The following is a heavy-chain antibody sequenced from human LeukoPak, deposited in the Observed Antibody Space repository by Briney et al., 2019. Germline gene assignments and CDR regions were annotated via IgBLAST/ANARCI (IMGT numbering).Heavy chain of an antibody. D-gene: IGHD3-3*01. V-gene: IGHV3-23*01. CDR3: AKGTTYDFWSGYPHSRTFDY. CDR2: ISGSGRST. CDR1: GFTFSSYA. Sequence: GGSLRLSCAASGFTFSSYAMSWVRQAPGKGLKWVSAISGSGRSTYYGDSVKGRFTVSRDNSKNTLFLQMNSLRAEDTAVHYCAKGTTYDFWSGYPHSRTFDYWGQGTLVTVSS. J-gene: IGHJ4*02.